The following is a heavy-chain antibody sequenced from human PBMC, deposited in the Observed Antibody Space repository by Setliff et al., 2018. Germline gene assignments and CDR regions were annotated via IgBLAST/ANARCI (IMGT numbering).Heavy chain of an antibody. V-gene: IGHV4-4*07. Sequence: SETLSLTCNVSGGSISTYYWSWIRQPAGKGLEWIGRIHSSGDTNYKPSLKSRVTMSVDTTKNQFSLKLSSVTAADTAVYYCARAGAIQGGFDIWGQGTVVTVSS. CDR3: ARAGAIQGGFDI. CDR2: IHSSGDT. J-gene: IGHJ3*02. D-gene: IGHD7-27*01. CDR1: GGSISTYY.